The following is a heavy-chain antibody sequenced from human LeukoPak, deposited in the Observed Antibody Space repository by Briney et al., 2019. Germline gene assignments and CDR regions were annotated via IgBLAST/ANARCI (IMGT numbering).Heavy chain of an antibody. CDR2: IYDNGST. J-gene: IGHJ3*02. V-gene: IGHV4-59*01. Sequence: SETLSLTCTASGGSINSYYWNWIRQPPGKGLEWIGCIYDNGSTKYNPSLKSRVTISVDTSKNQLSLKMSSVTAADTAVYYCARDAVATGIGAFDIWGQGTMVTVSS. CDR3: ARDAVATGIGAFDI. CDR1: GGSINSYY. D-gene: IGHD5-12*01.